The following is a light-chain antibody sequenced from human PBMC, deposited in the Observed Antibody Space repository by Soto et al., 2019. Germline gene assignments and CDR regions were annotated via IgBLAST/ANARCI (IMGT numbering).Light chain of an antibody. CDR2: DVS. J-gene: IGLJ2*01. CDR3: SSYGAWRVV. Sequence: QSALTQPRSVSGSPGQSVTISCTGTSSDVGCYNHVSWYQHHPGKAPKLMIYDVSRRPSGVPDRFSGSKSGNTASLTISGLQAEDEADYYCSSYGAWRVVFGGGTKLTVL. V-gene: IGLV2-11*01. CDR1: SSDVGCYNH.